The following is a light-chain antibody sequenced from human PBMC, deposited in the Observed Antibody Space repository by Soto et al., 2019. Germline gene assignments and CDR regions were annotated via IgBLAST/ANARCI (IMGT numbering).Light chain of an antibody. V-gene: IGKV1-5*01. CDR1: QGISKW. Sequence: DIQMPQSPSTLSASVGDRVTITCRASQGISKWLAWYQQKPGKAPKLLIYGASSLESGVPSRFSGSGSGTEFTLTISSLQPDDFATYFCQQYNSYDMWSFGQGTKVDLK. CDR2: GAS. CDR3: QQYNSYDMWS. J-gene: IGKJ1*01.